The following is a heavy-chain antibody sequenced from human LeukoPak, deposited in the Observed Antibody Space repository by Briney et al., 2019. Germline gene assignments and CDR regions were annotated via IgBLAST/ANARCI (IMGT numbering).Heavy chain of an antibody. CDR1: GGSISSYY. Sequence: ETLSLTCTVSGGSISSYYWSWIRQPPGKGLEWIGYIYYSGSTNYNPSLKSRVTISVDTSKNQFSLKLSSVTAADTAVYYCARDGSGSYFDYWGQGTLVTVSS. D-gene: IGHD3-10*01. J-gene: IGHJ4*02. CDR3: ARDGSGSYFDY. V-gene: IGHV4-59*01. CDR2: IYYSGST.